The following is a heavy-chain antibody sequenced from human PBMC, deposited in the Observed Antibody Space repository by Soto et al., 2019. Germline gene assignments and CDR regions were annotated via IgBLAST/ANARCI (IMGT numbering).Heavy chain of an antibody. J-gene: IGHJ4*02. CDR1: GGSISTYH. Sequence: SETLSLTYTVSGGSISTYHWSWIRQPPGKGLEWIGYIYYSGSTTYNPSLKSRVTISVDTSKNQFSLKLSSVTAADTAVYYCARCLTFYDILSAYYSYYFDHSGQGPLLTVS. CDR2: IYYSGST. D-gene: IGHD3-9*01. CDR3: ARCLTFYDILSAYYSYYFDH. V-gene: IGHV4-59*01.